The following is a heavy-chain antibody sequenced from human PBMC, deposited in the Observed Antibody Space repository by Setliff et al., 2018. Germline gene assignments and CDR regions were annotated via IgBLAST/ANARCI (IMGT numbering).Heavy chain of an antibody. Sequence: KTSETLSLTCTVSGGSISSGGYYWSWIRQPPGKGLEWIGEINHSGSTNYNPSLKSRVTISVDTSKNQFSLRLNSVTASDTAVYYCATTGTYRYFDYWGQGTLVTVSS. CDR2: INHSGST. CDR3: ATTGTYRYFDY. D-gene: IGHD1-1*01. CDR1: GGSISSGGYY. J-gene: IGHJ4*02. V-gene: IGHV4-39*01.